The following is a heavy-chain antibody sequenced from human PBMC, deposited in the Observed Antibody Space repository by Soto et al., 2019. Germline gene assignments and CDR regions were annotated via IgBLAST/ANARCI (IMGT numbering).Heavy chain of an antibody. CDR2: ISDNGANT. Sequence: VSLRLSCIASGFTFSNYAMSWVRQAPGKGLEWVSTISDNGANTFIGDSMKDHFDISRDNSKNTVFLHLSTVRAEDTAIYYCARAIGADFFDYWGQGTPVTVPS. CDR1: GFTFSNYA. CDR3: ARAIGADFFDY. V-gene: IGHV3-23*01. D-gene: IGHD6-25*01. J-gene: IGHJ4*02.